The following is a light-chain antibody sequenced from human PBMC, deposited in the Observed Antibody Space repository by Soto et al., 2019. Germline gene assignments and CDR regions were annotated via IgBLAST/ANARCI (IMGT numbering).Light chain of an antibody. Sequence: IVLTQSPATLSVSPGERATLSCRASQSVSSLLAWYQQKPRQAPRLLIYDTSTRATGIPARFSGSGSGTDFTLTISSLQSEDFAIYYCQQSDSTPYTFGQGTKLESK. J-gene: IGKJ2*01. CDR2: DTS. CDR1: QSVSSL. V-gene: IGKV3-15*01. CDR3: QQSDSTPYT.